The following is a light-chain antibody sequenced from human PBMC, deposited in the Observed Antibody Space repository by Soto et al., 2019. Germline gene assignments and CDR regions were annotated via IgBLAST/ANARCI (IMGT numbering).Light chain of an antibody. J-gene: IGKJ1*01. CDR3: QYYSDRLRT. Sequence: EIVMTQSPATLSVSPGERATLSCRASQNVGSNLAWYQQRPGQAPRLLIYDASTRATGIPARFSASGSGTEFTLAVSSLQSEDFAVYYCQYYSDRLRTFGQGTKVEIK. CDR1: QNVGSN. V-gene: IGKV3-15*01. CDR2: DAS.